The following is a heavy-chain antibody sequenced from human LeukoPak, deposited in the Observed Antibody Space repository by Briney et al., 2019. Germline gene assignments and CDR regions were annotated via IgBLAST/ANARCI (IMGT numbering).Heavy chain of an antibody. CDR3: AREGGSSAQSVDY. V-gene: IGHV7-4-1*01. D-gene: IGHD2-15*01. J-gene: IGHJ4*02. CDR1: GYTFTNYA. Sequence: GASVKVSCKTSGYTFTNYAMNWVRQAPGQGLEWMGWINTNTGNPTYGQGFTGRFVFSLDTAVSTAYLQISDLKAEDTAVYYCAREGGSSAQSVDYWDQGTLVTVSS. CDR2: INTNTGNP.